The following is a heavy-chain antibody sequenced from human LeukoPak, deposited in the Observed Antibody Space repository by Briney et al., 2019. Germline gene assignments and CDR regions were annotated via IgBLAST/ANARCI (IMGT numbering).Heavy chain of an antibody. V-gene: IGHV5-51*01. D-gene: IGHD3-16*02. CDR1: GYSFTSYW. CDR2: TYPGDSDT. Sequence: GESLKISCKGSGYSFTSYWIGWVRQMPGKGLEWMGITYPGDSDTRYSPSFQGQVTISADKSISTAYLQWSSLKASDTAMYYCARPLNYDYVWGGYRPPGYWGQGTLVTVSS. J-gene: IGHJ4*02. CDR3: ARPLNYDYVWGGYRPPGY.